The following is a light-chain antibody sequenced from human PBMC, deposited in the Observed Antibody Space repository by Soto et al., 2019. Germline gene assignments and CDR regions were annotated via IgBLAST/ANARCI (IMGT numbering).Light chain of an antibody. CDR3: QQYNNWPIT. J-gene: IGKJ5*01. Sequence: EIVLTQSPGTLSLSPGERATLSCGASHSVGSLLAWYQQKPGQAPRLLIYGASTRATGIPARFTGSGSGTEFTLTISSLQSEDFAVYYCQQYNNWPITFGPGTRLEIK. CDR1: HSVGSL. V-gene: IGKV3-15*01. CDR2: GAS.